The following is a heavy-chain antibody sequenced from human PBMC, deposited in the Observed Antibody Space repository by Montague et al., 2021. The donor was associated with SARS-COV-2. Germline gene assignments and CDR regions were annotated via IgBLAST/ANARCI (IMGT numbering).Heavy chain of an antibody. D-gene: IGHD3-9*01. J-gene: IGHJ2*01. Sequence: SETLSLTCTVSGGSISSSSYYWVWIRQPPGKGLEWIGSIYYSGSTYYNPSLKSRVTISVDTSKNQFSLKLSSVTAADTAVYYCARPVYDILTGYYTYWYFDLWGRGTLVTVSS. V-gene: IGHV4-39*01. CDR3: ARPVYDILTGYYTYWYFDL. CDR1: GGSISSSSYY. CDR2: IYYSGST.